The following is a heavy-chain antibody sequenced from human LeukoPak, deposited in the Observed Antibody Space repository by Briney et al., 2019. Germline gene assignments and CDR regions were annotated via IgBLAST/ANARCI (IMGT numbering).Heavy chain of an antibody. CDR3: ARDESGGYYVY. CDR1: GFTFSNYW. V-gene: IGHV3-7*01. D-gene: IGHD4-23*01. J-gene: IGHJ4*02. Sequence: PGGSLSLSCAVSGFTFSNYWMSWVRQAPGRGLEWVANIKQDGSMIQYADSVRGRFTISRDNAKSSVYLQMSSLKAEDSAIYYCARDESGGYYVYWGQGTLVTVSS. CDR2: IKQDGSMI.